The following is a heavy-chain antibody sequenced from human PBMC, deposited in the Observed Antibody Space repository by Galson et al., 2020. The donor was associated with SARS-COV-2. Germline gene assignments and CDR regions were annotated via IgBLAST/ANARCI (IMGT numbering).Heavy chain of an antibody. CDR2: IDLSDSYN. CDR3: ARHYKGLAELKVSPPFFDI. J-gene: IGHJ3*02. V-gene: IGHV5-10-1*01. D-gene: IGHD1-1*01. CDR1: GFNFSNYW. Sequence: HGESLKISCQGFGFNFSNYWITWVRQMPGRGLEWMGRIDLSDSYNNYSPSFRGHVTISDVKSSKTVYLHWSSLKASDTAIYYCARHYKGLAELKVSPPFFDIWGQGTMVTVSS.